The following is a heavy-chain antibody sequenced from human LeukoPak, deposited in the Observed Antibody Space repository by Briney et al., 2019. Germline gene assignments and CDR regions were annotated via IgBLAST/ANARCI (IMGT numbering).Heavy chain of an antibody. CDR1: GYTFTSYD. CDR3: ARSVRYFDWFGSGFDY. D-gene: IGHD3-9*01. J-gene: IGHJ4*02. Sequence: ASVKVSCKASGYTFTSYDINWVRQATGQGLEWMGWINPNSGGTNYAQKFQGRVTMTRDTSISTAYMELSRLRSDDTAVYYCARSVRYFDWFGSGFDYWGQGTLVTVSS. CDR2: INPNSGGT. V-gene: IGHV1-2*02.